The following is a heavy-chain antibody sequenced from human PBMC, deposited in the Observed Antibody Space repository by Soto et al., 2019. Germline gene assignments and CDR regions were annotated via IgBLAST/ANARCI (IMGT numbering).Heavy chain of an antibody. CDR1: GGSFSGYY. CDR2: INHSGST. Sequence: PSETLSLTCAVYGGSFSGYYWSWIRQPPGKGLEWIGEINHSGSTNYNPSLKSRVTISVDTSKNQFSLKLSSVTAADTAVYYCARGQGYCTNGVCYRAYYYYYYMDVWGKGTTVTVSS. D-gene: IGHD2-8*01. CDR3: ARGQGYCTNGVCYRAYYYYYYMDV. J-gene: IGHJ6*03. V-gene: IGHV4-34*01.